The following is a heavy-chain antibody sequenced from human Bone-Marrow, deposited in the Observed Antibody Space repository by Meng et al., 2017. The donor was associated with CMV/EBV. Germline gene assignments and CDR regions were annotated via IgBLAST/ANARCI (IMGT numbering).Heavy chain of an antibody. CDR3: ARAPPRFRGWFDP. CDR1: GYTFTGYY. D-gene: IGHD1-26*01. CDR2: INPNSGGT. V-gene: IGHV1-2*02. Sequence: ASVKVSCKASGYTFTGYYMHWVRQAPGQGLEWMGWINPNSGGTNYAQKFQGRVTMTRDTSISTAYMELSRLRSDDTAVYYCARAPPRFRGWFDPWGQGTLVTVYS. J-gene: IGHJ5*02.